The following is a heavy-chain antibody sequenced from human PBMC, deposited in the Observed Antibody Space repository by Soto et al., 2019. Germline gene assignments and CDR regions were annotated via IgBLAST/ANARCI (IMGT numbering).Heavy chain of an antibody. D-gene: IGHD3-22*01. CDR3: AREGYYYDSSGYFGNFDY. CDR2: IIPIFGTA. CDR1: GGTFSSYA. V-gene: IGHV1-69*13. Sequence: SVKVSCKASGGTFSSYAIIWVRQAPGQGLEWMGGIIPIFGTANYAQKFQGRVTITADESTSTAYMELSSLRSEDTAVYYCAREGYYYDSSGYFGNFDYWGQGTLVTVSS. J-gene: IGHJ4*02.